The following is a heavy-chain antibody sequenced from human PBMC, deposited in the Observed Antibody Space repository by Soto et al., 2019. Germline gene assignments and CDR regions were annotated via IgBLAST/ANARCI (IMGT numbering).Heavy chain of an antibody. J-gene: IGHJ5*02. CDR3: ATVLVRGVIINWFDP. V-gene: IGHV1-24*01. D-gene: IGHD3-10*01. CDR1: GYTLTELS. Sequence: ASVKVSCKVSGYTLTELSMHWVRQAPGKGLEWMGGFDPEDGETIYAQKFQGRVTMTEDTSTDTAYMELSSLRSEDTAVYYCATVLVRGVIINWFDPWGQGTLVTVSS. CDR2: FDPEDGET.